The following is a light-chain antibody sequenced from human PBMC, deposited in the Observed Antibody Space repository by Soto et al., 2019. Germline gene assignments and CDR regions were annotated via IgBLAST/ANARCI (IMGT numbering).Light chain of an antibody. CDR2: QDS. CDR1: KLGDKY. CDR3: QAWDSSVV. V-gene: IGLV3-1*01. Sequence: SYELTQPPSVSVSPGQTASITCSGDKLGDKYACWYQQKPGQSPVLVIYQDSKRPSGIPERFSGSNSGNTATLTISGTQAMDEADYYCQAWDSSVVVGGGTKVTVL. J-gene: IGLJ2*01.